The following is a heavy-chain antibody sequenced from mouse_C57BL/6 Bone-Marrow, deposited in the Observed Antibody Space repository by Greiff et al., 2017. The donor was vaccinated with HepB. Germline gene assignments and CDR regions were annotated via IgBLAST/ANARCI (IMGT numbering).Heavy chain of an antibody. CDR3: ARQMIYYGNSSAMDY. CDR2: ISGGGGNT. D-gene: IGHD2-1*01. V-gene: IGHV5-9*01. CDR1: GFTFSSYT. J-gene: IGHJ4*01. Sequence: EVQLVESGGGLVKPGGSLKLSCAASGFTFSSYTMSWVRQTPEKRLEWVATISGGGGNTYYPDSVKGRFTISRDNAKNTLYLQMSSLRSEDTALYYCARQMIYYGNSSAMDYWGQGTSVTVSS.